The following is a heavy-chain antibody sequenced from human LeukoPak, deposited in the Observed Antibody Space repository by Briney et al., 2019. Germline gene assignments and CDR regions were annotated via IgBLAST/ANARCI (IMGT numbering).Heavy chain of an antibody. CDR3: ARGPTISETGYFDF. CDR2: INHRGDT. J-gene: IGHJ4*03. D-gene: IGHD1-1*01. Sequence: SETLSLTCAVSGESFSAYYWSWVRQSPGKGLEWIAEINHRGDTNYNPSVKSRVTISIDTSKNHFSLKVRSLTAADTAVYYCARGPTISETGYFDFWGQGTLVTVSS. V-gene: IGHV4-34*01. CDR1: GESFSAYY.